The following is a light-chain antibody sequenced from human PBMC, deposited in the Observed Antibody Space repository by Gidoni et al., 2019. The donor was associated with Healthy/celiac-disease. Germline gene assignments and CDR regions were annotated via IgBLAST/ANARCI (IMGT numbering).Light chain of an antibody. CDR2: DAS. Sequence: IQMTQSPSTLSASVGDRVTITCRASQRISSWLAWYQQKPGKAPELLIYDASSLESGVPSRFSGSGSGTGFTLTISSLQPDDFATYYCQQYNSYSPTFGQGTKVEIK. V-gene: IGKV1-5*01. J-gene: IGKJ1*01. CDR1: QRISSW. CDR3: QQYNSYSPT.